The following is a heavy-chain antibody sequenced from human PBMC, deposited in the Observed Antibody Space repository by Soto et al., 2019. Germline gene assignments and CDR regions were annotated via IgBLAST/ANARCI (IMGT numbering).Heavy chain of an antibody. CDR2: ISGGGGST. D-gene: IGHD6-13*01. J-gene: IGHJ6*02. Sequence: GGSLRLSCAASGFTFSSYAMSWVRQAPGKGLEWVSAISGGGGSTYYADSVKGRFTISRDNTKNTLYLQMNSLRAEDTAVYYCAKDSSSLSAAALFYYYYGIDVWGQGTTVTVSS. CDR1: GFTFSSYA. V-gene: IGHV3-23*01. CDR3: AKDSSSLSAAALFYYYYGIDV.